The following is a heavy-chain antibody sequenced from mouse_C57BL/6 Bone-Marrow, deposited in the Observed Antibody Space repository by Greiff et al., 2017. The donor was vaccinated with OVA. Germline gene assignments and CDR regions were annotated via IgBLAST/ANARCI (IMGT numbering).Heavy chain of an antibody. CDR1: GFTFSSYA. V-gene: IGHV5-4*01. CDR3: ARDGDITTLVANYAMDY. CDR2: ISDGGSYT. D-gene: IGHD1-1*01. J-gene: IGHJ4*01. Sequence: EVKLMESGGGLVKPGGSLKLSCAASGFTFSSYAMSWVRQTPEKRLEWVATISDGGSYTYYPDNVKGRFTISRDNAKNNLYLQMSHLKSEDTAMYYCARDGDITTLVANYAMDYWGQGTSVTVSS.